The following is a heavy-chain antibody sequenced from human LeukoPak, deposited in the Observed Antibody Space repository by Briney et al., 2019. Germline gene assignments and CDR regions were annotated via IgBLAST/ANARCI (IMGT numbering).Heavy chain of an antibody. CDR2: INQDGSEK. Sequence: SGGSLRLSCAASGFTFSNYWMSWVRQAPGKGLEWVANINQDGSEKYSVASVKGRFTISRDNAKNSLYLQMNSLRAEDTAVYYCARAYYFDSRNYYNPTSSFDYWGQGTLVTVSS. CDR3: ARAYYFDSRNYYNPTSSFDY. CDR1: GFTFSNYW. D-gene: IGHD3-10*01. V-gene: IGHV3-7*04. J-gene: IGHJ4*02.